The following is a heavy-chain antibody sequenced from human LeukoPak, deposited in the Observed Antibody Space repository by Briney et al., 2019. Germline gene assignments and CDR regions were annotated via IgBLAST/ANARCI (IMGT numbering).Heavy chain of an antibody. CDR1: GGSISRSSYY. V-gene: IGHV4-39*01. CDR3: ARGGYVLRFLEWLLFSDQ. CDR2: IYYSGST. J-gene: IGHJ4*02. Sequence: PSETLSLTCSVSGGSISRSSYYWGWICQPPGKGLEWIGSIYYSGSTYYNPSLKSRVTISVDTSKNQFSLKLSSVTAADTAVHYCARGGYVLRFLEWLLFSDQWGQGTLVTVSS. D-gene: IGHD3-3*01.